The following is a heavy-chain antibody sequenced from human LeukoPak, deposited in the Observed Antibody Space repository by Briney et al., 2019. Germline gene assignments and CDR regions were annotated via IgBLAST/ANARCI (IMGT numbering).Heavy chain of an antibody. Sequence: PGGSLRLSCAASGFIFSTYSMNWVRQAPGKGLEWVSYISGSFNTIYYADSVKGRFTISRDNAKNSLYLQMNSLKIEDTAVYYCNTGFQSGWYIYNGMDVWGRGTTVTVSS. CDR1: GFIFSTYS. D-gene: IGHD6-19*01. CDR3: NTGFQSGWYIYNGMDV. J-gene: IGHJ6*02. CDR2: ISGSFNTI. V-gene: IGHV3-48*01.